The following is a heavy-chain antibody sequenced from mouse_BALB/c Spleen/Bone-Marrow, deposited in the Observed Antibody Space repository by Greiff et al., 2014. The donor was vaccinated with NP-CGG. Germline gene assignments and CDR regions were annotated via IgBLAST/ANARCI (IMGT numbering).Heavy chain of an antibody. Sequence: VQLQQSGAELVRPGSSVKISCKASGYVFSTYWMNWVKQRPGQGLERIGQIYPGDGDTNYNGKFKDKVILTADKSSSTAYMQLGSLTSEDSAVYSCARSGKGAMDYWGQGTSVTVSS. CDR3: ARSGKGAMDY. V-gene: IGHV1-80*01. CDR2: IYPGDGDT. D-gene: IGHD2-1*01. CDR1: GYVFSTYW. J-gene: IGHJ4*01.